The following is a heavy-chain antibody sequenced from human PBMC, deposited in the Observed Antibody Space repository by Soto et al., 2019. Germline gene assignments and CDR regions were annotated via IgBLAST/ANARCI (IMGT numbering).Heavy chain of an antibody. V-gene: IGHV1-2*02. J-gene: IGHJ5*02. CDR3: ARDYPPDYYDSSGYYFGGWSHL. Sequence: ASVKVSCKASGYTFTGYYMHWVRQAPGQGLEWMGWINPNSGGTNYAQKFQGRVTMTRDTSISTAYMELSRLRFDDTAVYYCARDYPPDYYDSSGYYFGGWSHLWGQGTLATV. CDR1: GYTFTGYY. CDR2: INPNSGGT. D-gene: IGHD3-22*01.